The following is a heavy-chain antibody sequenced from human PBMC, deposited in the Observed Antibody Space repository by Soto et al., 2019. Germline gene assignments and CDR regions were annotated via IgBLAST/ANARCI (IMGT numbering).Heavy chain of an antibody. V-gene: IGHV3-33*01. CDR2: IWYDGDNK. Sequence: GGSLRLSCGASGFDFSDHDMNWVRQAPHKGLEWVGIIWYDGDNKYYGDSVKGRFTISRDNSKNTLYLQMNDVRTDDTAIYYCARDAGVRGVIIDYLDSWGQGLLVT. CDR3: ARDAGVRGVIIDYLDS. J-gene: IGHJ4*02. CDR1: GFDFSDHD. D-gene: IGHD3-10*01.